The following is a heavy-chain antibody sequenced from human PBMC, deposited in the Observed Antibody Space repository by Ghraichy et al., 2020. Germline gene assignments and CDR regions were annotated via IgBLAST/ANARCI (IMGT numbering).Heavy chain of an antibody. J-gene: IGHJ4*02. V-gene: IGHV3-72*01. D-gene: IGHD1-14*01. CDR3: ARTGYGDAGSAVDY. CDR2: IRDKANSYST. CDR1: GFTFSDNY. Sequence: GESLNISCAASGFTFSDNYMDWVRQAPGKGLEWVGRIRDKANSYSTEYAASVKGRFTISRDDSKNSQYLQMNSLKTEDTAVYYCARTGYGDAGSAVDYWGQGTLVTGSS.